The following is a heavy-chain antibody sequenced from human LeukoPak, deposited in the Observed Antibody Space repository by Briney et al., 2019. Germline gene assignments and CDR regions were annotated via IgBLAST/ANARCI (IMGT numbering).Heavy chain of an antibody. CDR3: ARSLYGTSTKPYYFDY. CDR2: ISYSGST. CDR1: GGSISSYY. D-gene: IGHD2/OR15-2a*01. Sequence: PSETLSLTCTVSGGSISSYYWSWIRQPPGKGLEWIGYISYSGSTNYNPSLKSRVTISIDTSKNQFSLKLSSVTAADTAVYYCARSLYGTSTKPYYFDYWGQGTLVTVSS. J-gene: IGHJ4*02. V-gene: IGHV4-59*01.